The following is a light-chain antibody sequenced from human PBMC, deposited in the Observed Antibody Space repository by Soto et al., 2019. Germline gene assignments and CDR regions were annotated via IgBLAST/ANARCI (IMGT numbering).Light chain of an antibody. Sequence: EVVLTRSPATLYFSAGAGVTLSCRASQGIGATFAGYQYKPGQTPRLRIYDKTARATGGPARFSGSRSGPEFSLAINSLQSEDFAIYYCQRYNNWQLTFGGGTKGESK. J-gene: IGKJ4*02. CDR3: QRYNNWQLT. CDR2: DKT. V-gene: IGKV3-15*01. CDR1: QGIGAT.